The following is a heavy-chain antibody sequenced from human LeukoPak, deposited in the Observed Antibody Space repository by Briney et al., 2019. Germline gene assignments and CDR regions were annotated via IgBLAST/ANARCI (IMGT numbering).Heavy chain of an antibody. CDR1: GYTFTSYG. CDR3: ARGAEGSSGPRENYFYYFGVDV. V-gene: IGHV1-18*01. J-gene: IGHJ6*02. Sequence: ASVKVSCKASGYTFTSYGFSWVRQAPGQGLEWMGWISTYNGNTAYAQNLQGRVTMTTDTSTTTAYMELRSLRSDDTAVYYCARGAEGSSGPRENYFYYFGVDVWGQGTTVTVSS. CDR2: ISTYNGNT. D-gene: IGHD6-19*01.